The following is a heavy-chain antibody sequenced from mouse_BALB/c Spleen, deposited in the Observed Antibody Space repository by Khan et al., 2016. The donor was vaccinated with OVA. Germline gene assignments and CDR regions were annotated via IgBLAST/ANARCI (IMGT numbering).Heavy chain of an antibody. J-gene: IGHJ2*01. V-gene: IGHV3-2*02. CDR3: ARTARIKY. CDR2: ISYSGST. CDR1: GYSITSGYG. Sequence: EVQLVESGPGLVKPSQSLSLTCTVTGYSITSGYGWNWIRQFPGNQLEWMGHISYSGSTNYNPSLKSRISITRDTSKNQFFLQLNSVTTEDTATYYCARTARIKYWGQGTTLTVSS. D-gene: IGHD1-2*01.